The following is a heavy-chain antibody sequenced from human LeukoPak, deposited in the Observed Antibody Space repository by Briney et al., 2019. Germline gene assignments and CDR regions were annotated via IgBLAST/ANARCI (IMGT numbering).Heavy chain of an antibody. V-gene: IGHV4-4*07. Sequence: SETLSLTCTVSGGSICSYYWSWIRQPAGKGLEWIGRIYTSGSTNYNPSLKSRVTMSVDTPQNEFSLKLNSVTAAATAVYYCARDTTSAQFRGSGINWLDPWGQGTLVTVSS. CDR2: IYTSGST. D-gene: IGHD3-10*01. J-gene: IGHJ5*02. CDR1: GGSICSYY. CDR3: ARDTTSAQFRGSGINWLDP.